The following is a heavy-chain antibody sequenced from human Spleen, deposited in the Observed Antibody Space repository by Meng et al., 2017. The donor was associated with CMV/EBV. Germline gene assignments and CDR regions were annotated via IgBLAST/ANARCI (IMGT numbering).Heavy chain of an antibody. D-gene: IGHD2-2*01. V-gene: IGHV4-34*01. CDR1: GRSVSGYY. J-gene: IGHJ5*02. Sequence: YGRSVSGYYGSWIRQPPGKGLEWIGEINHSGSTNYNPSLKSRVTISVDTSKNQFSLKLTSVTAADTAVFYCASSSTLYCTTTSCPDAWGQGTLVTVSS. CDR3: ASSSTLYCTTTSCPDA. CDR2: INHSGST.